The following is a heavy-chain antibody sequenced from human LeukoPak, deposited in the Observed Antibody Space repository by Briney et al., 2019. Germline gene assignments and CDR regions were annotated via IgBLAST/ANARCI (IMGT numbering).Heavy chain of an antibody. Sequence: SETLSLTCTVSGGSISSYYWSWIRQSAGKGLEWIGRIYTSGSTNYNPSLKGRVTMSVDTSKNQFSLKLSSVTAADTAVYYCARIIRPTGYYSNPKSGSLDFWGQGTLVTVSS. J-gene: IGHJ4*02. CDR2: IYTSGST. CDR1: GGSISSYY. V-gene: IGHV4-4*07. CDR3: ARIIRPTGYYSNPKSGSLDF. D-gene: IGHD3-9*01.